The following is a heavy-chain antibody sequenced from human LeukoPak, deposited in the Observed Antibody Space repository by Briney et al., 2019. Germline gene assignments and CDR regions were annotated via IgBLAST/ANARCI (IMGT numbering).Heavy chain of an antibody. V-gene: IGHV3-7*01. CDR1: GFTFSSYG. CDR2: INHEGGDI. D-gene: IGHD1-1*01. J-gene: IGHJ6*02. Sequence: GRSLRLSCAASGFTFSSYGMHWVRQAPGKGLEWVANINHEGGDIYYVDSVKGRFTISRDNARNSLSLQLNSLRAEDTAVYYCATYINWVAGDVWGQGTTVTVSS. CDR3: ATYINWVAGDV.